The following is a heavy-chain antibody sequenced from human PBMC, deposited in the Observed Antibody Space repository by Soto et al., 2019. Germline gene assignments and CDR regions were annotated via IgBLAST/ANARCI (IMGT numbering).Heavy chain of an antibody. Sequence: LRLSCAASGLTFSSYGMHWVRQAPGKGLEWVAVISYDGSNKYYADSVKRRFTISRDNSKNTLYLQMNSLRAEDTAVYYCAYGSVVVTAYYYYGMDVWGQGTTVTVSS. CDR3: AYGSVVVTAYYYYGMDV. J-gene: IGHJ6*02. D-gene: IGHD2-21*02. CDR1: GLTFSSYG. CDR2: ISYDGSNK. V-gene: IGHV3-30*03.